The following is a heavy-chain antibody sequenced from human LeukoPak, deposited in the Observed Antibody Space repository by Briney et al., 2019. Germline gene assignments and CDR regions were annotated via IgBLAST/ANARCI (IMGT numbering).Heavy chain of an antibody. J-gene: IGHJ3*02. CDR1: GYTFTSYG. D-gene: IGHD3-16*01. V-gene: IGHV1-18*01. CDR3: ARATGTWGHDGFDI. CDR2: ISGYSSNT. Sequence: ASVKVSCKASGYTFTSYGISWVRQAPGQGLEWMGWISGYSSNTHYAQRLQGRVTMTTDTSTITAYMELRSLRSDDTAVYYCARATGTWGHDGFDIWGQGTMVTVSS.